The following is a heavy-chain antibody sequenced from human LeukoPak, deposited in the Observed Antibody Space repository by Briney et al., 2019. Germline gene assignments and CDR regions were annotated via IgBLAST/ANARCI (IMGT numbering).Heavy chain of an antibody. D-gene: IGHD2-15*01. J-gene: IGHJ4*02. CDR3: ARGVVAAPQTFDY. CDR2: IYFSGST. Sequence: SETLSLTCTVSGGSISTYYWSWIRQPPGKGLEWIGYIYFSGSTNYNPSLKSRVTISVDTSKNQFSLKLSSVTAADTAVYYCARGVVAAPQTFDYWGQGTLVTVSS. CDR1: GGSISTYY. V-gene: IGHV4-59*01.